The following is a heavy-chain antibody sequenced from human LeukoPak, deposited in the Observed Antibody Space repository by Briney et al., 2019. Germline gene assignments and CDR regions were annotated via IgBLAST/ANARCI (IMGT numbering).Heavy chain of an antibody. CDR3: ARVSYGSGRSDY. D-gene: IGHD3-10*01. CDR2: MNPNSGNT. CDR1: GYTFSIYD. J-gene: IGHJ4*02. Sequence: ASVKVSCKASGYTFSIYDTNWVRQATGQGLEWMGWMNPNSGNTGYAQKFQGRVTMTRNTSISTAYMELSSLRSEDTAVYYCARVSYGSGRSDYWGQGTLVTVSS. V-gene: IGHV1-8*01.